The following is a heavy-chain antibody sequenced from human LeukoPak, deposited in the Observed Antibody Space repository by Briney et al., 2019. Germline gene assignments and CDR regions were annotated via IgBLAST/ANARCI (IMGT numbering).Heavy chain of an antibody. CDR1: GFTFSSYA. CDR3: AKDILAGGSSWGEIDY. CDR2: ISYDGSNK. Sequence: PGGSLRLSCAASGFTFSSYAMHWVRQAPGKGLEWVAVISYDGSNKYYADSVKGRFTISRDNDKNSLYLQMNSLRPEDTALYYCAKDILAGGSSWGEIDYWGQGTLVTVSS. J-gene: IGHJ4*02. V-gene: IGHV3-30-3*01. D-gene: IGHD6-13*01.